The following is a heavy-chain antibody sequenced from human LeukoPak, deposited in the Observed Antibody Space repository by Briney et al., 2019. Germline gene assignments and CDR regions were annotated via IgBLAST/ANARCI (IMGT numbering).Heavy chain of an antibody. CDR3: ARFGVYYDMGV. J-gene: IGHJ6*02. D-gene: IGHD3-16*01. V-gene: IGHV4-59*01. CDR2: IHYSGKA. CDR1: GGSISDYY. Sequence: SETLSLTCTVSGGSISDYYWTWIRQPPGKGLEWIGQIHYSGKADYNPSLRSRITISVDTSKNQMSLKLSSVTAADTPVYYCARFGVYYDMGVWGQGTTVTVS.